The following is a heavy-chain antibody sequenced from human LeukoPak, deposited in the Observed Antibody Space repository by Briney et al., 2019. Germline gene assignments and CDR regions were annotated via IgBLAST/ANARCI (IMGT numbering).Heavy chain of an antibody. CDR1: GGSISSSSYY. J-gene: IGHJ4*02. Sequence: SGTLSLTCTVSGGSISSSSYYWGWIRQPPGKGLEWIGSIYYSGSTYYNPSLKSRVTISVDTSKNQFSLKLSSVTAADTAVYYCARVSLVRGAPDYYFDYWGQGTLVTVSS. D-gene: IGHD3-10*01. V-gene: IGHV4-39*07. CDR3: ARVSLVRGAPDYYFDY. CDR2: IYYSGST.